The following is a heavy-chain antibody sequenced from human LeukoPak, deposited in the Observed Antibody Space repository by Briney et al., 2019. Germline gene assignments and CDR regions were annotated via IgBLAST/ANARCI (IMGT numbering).Heavy chain of an antibody. CDR3: ARGLGYCSGGSCYLNWFDP. V-gene: IGHV4-59*01. J-gene: IGHJ5*02. CDR2: IYYSGST. CDR1: GGSTSSYY. Sequence: SETLSLTCTVSGGSTSSYYWSWIRQPPGKGLEWIGYIYYSGSTNYNPSLKSRVTISVDTSKNQFSLKLSSVTAADTAVYYCARGLGYCSGGSCYLNWFDPWGQGTLVTVSS. D-gene: IGHD2-15*01.